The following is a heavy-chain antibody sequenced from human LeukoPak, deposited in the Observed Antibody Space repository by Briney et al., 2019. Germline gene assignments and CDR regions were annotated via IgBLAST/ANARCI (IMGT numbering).Heavy chain of an antibody. D-gene: IGHD2-2*01. Sequence: GGSLRLSCAASGFTFGSYAMSWVRQPPGKGLEWVSTISGSGGSTYYADSLKGRFTISRDNSKNTLYLQVNSPRVEDTALYYCAKESVQAAPVYGVDGWGQGTQVTVSS. J-gene: IGHJ4*02. CDR3: AKESVQAAPVYGVDG. V-gene: IGHV3-23*01. CDR1: GFTFGSYA. CDR2: ISGSGGST.